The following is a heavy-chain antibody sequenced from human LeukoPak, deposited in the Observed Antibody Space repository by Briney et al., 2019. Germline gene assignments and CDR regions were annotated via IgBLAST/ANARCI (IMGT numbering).Heavy chain of an antibody. CDR2: IYHSGST. Sequence: KTSETLSLTCAVSGGSISSSNCWSWVRQPPGKGLEWIGEIYHSGSTNYNPSLKSRVTISVDTSKNQFSLKLSSVTAADTAVYYCARQPPGYSYGWLDYWGQGTLVTVSS. J-gene: IGHJ4*02. CDR3: ARQPPGYSYGWLDY. V-gene: IGHV4-4*02. CDR1: GGSISSSNC. D-gene: IGHD5-18*01.